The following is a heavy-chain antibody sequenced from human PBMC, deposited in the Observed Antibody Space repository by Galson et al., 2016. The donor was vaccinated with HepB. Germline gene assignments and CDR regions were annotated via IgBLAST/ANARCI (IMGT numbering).Heavy chain of an antibody. Sequence: ETLSLTCAVYGGSYSGYFCTWIRQSPGKGLEWIGEINHSGDTNYNPSLRSRVTISADTSNHQFSLKLTSVTAADTAVYSCARPSPFDSTGLAFDIWGQGTLVTVSS. V-gene: IGHV4-34*01. D-gene: IGHD3-22*01. J-gene: IGHJ4*02. CDR1: GGSYSGYF. CDR3: ARPSPFDSTGLAFDI. CDR2: INHSGDT.